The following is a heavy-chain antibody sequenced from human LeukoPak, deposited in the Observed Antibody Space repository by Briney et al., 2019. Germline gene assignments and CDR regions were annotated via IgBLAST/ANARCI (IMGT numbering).Heavy chain of an antibody. Sequence: SETLSLTCAVYGGSFSGYYWSWIRQPPGKGLEWIGEINHSGSTNYNPSLKSRVTISVDTSKNQFSLKLSSVTAADTAVYYCARGQSYWGQGTLVTVSS. CDR3: ARGQSY. J-gene: IGHJ4*02. CDR1: GGSFSGYY. CDR2: INHSGST. V-gene: IGHV4-34*01.